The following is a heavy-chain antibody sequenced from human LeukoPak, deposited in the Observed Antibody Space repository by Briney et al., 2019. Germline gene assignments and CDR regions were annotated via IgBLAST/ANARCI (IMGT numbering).Heavy chain of an antibody. D-gene: IGHD3-9*01. CDR2: ISSSSSYI. CDR1: GFTFSSYS. Sequence: NPGGPLRLSCAASGFTFSSYSMNWVRQAPGKGLEWVSSISSSSSYIYYADSVKGRFTISRDNAKNSLYLQMNSLRARDTAVYYCARPVDNYYYYYYMDVWGKGTTVTVSS. J-gene: IGHJ6*03. CDR3: ARPVDNYYYYYYMDV. V-gene: IGHV3-21*01.